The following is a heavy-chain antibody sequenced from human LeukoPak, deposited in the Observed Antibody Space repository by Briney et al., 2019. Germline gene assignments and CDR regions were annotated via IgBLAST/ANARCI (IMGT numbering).Heavy chain of an antibody. CDR3: ARDNSASFCSGGSCGSDY. D-gene: IGHD2-15*01. CDR1: GFTFSSYA. CDR2: ISGSGGST. V-gene: IGHV3-23*01. J-gene: IGHJ4*02. Sequence: GGSLRLSCAASGFTFSSYAMSWVRQAPGKGLEWVSAISGSGGSTYYADSVKGRFTISRDNAKNSLYLQMNSLRAEDTAVYYCARDNSASFCSGGSCGSDYWGQGTLVTVSS.